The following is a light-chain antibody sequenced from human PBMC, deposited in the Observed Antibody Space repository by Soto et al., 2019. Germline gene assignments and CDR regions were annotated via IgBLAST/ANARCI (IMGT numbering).Light chain of an antibody. J-gene: IGLJ2*01. CDR2: LNSDGSH. Sequence: QLVLTQSPSASASLXXSXKLTCTLSSGHSSYVIAWHQQQPEKGPRYLMKLNSDGSHNKGDGIPDRFSGSSSGAERYLTISSLQSEDEADYYCQTWGTGIVVFGGGTKLTVL. CDR1: SGHSSYV. CDR3: QTWGTGIVV. V-gene: IGLV4-69*01.